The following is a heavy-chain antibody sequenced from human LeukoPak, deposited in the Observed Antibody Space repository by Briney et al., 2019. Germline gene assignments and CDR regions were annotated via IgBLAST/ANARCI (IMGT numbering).Heavy chain of an antibody. J-gene: IGHJ4*02. D-gene: IGHD3-3*01. CDR3: AKDSRSGQYYFDY. CDR2: IRYDGSNK. CDR1: GFTFSSYA. Sequence: PGGSLRLSCAASGFTFSSYAMHWVRQAPGKGLEWVAFIRYDGSNKYYADSVKGRFTISRDNSKNTLYLQMNSLRAEDTAVYYCAKDSRSGQYYFDYWGQGTLVTVSS. V-gene: IGHV3-30*02.